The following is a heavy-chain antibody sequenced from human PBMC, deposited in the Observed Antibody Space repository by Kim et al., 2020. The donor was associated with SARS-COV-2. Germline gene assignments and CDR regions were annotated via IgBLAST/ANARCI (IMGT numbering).Heavy chain of an antibody. CDR2: ISGSGGST. Sequence: GGSLRLSCAASGFTFSSYAMSWVRQAPGKGLAWVSAISGSGGSTYYADSVKGRFTISRDNSKNTLYLQMNSLRAEDTAVYYCAKVGRASLWFGEYYFDYWGQGTLVTVSS. V-gene: IGHV3-23*01. D-gene: IGHD3-10*01. CDR1: GFTFSSYA. J-gene: IGHJ4*02. CDR3: AKVGRASLWFGEYYFDY.